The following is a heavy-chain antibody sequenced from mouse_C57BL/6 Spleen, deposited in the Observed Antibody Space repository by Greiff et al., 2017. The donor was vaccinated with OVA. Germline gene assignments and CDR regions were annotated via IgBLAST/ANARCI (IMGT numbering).Heavy chain of an antibody. J-gene: IGHJ2*01. CDR1: GYTFTDYY. D-gene: IGHD2-4*01. CDR3: AREGYDYDYFDY. Sequence: QVHVKQSGAELVRPGASVKLSCKASGYTFTDYYINWVKQRPGQGLEWIARIYPGSGNTYYNEKFKGKATLTAEKSSSTAYMQLSSLTSEDSAVYFCAREGYDYDYFDYWGQGTTLTVSS. V-gene: IGHV1-76*01. CDR2: IYPGSGNT.